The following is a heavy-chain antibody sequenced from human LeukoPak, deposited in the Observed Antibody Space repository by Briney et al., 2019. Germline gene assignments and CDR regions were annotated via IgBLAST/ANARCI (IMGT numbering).Heavy chain of an antibody. CDR1: GDAFSRYT. Sequence: SVNVSSKASGDAFSRYTISWVRGAPGQGLEWMGGIIPIFGTANYAQKFQCRVTITTDESTSTAYMELSSLRAEDAAVYYCARGCRVRDPSGYYYYYMDVWGKGTTVTVSS. J-gene: IGHJ6*03. CDR2: IIPIFGTA. V-gene: IGHV1-69*05. D-gene: IGHD3-10*01. CDR3: ARGCRVRDPSGYYYYYMDV.